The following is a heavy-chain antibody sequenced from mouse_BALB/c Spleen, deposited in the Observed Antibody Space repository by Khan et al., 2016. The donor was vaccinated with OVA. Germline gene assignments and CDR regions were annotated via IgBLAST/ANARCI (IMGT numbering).Heavy chain of an antibody. CDR1: GFSLNNYG. CDR3: AKFTQDYYAMDY. Sequence: QVQLKESGPGLVAPSQSLSITCTVSGFSLNNYGVNWVRQPPGKGLEWLGVIWGDGSTNYHSAVKSRLIISKDNFKSQVFLKLSSLQTDDTATYDCAKFTQDYYAMDYWGQGTSVTVSS. J-gene: IGHJ4*01. D-gene: IGHD3-1*01. CDR2: IWGDGST. V-gene: IGHV2-3*01.